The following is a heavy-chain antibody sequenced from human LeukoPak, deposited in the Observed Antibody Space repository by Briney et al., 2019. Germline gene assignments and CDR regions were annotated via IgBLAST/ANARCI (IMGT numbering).Heavy chain of an antibody. CDR3: ARDRLVGATGTWFDP. D-gene: IGHD1-26*01. Sequence: SETLSLTCTVSGGSISSSSYYWGWIRQPPGKGLEWIGSIYYSGSTYYNPSLKSRVTISVDTSKNQFSLKLSSVTAADTAVYYCARDRLVGATGTWFDPWGQGTLVTVSS. CDR2: IYYSGST. CDR1: GGSISSSSYY. J-gene: IGHJ5*02. V-gene: IGHV4-39*07.